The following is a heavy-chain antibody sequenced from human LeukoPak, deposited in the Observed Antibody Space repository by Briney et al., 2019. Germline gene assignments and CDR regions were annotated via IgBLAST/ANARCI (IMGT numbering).Heavy chain of an antibody. CDR1: GFTFSSYT. D-gene: IGHD3-10*01. CDR2: ISGSGVGT. J-gene: IGHJ4*02. Sequence: GGSLRLSCAASGFTFSSYTMNWVRQAPGKGLEWVSAISGSGVGTYYADSVKGRFTISRDNSKNTLYLQMNSLRAEDTAVYYCAGGFTMVRGVIPPFDYWGQGTLVTVSS. CDR3: AGGFTMVRGVIPPFDY. V-gene: IGHV3-23*01.